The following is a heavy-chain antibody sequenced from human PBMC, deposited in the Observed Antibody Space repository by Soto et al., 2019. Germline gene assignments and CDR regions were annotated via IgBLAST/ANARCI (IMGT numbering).Heavy chain of an antibody. CDR3: ARLPLAAAGPYNWFDP. V-gene: IGHV3-11*06. Sequence: LRLSCAASGFTFSDYYMSWIRQAPGKGLEWVSYISSSSSYTNYADSVKGRFTISRDNAKNSLYLQMNSLRAEDTAVYYCARLPLAAAGPYNWFDPWGQGTLVTVS. CDR1: GFTFSDYY. CDR2: ISSSSSYT. D-gene: IGHD6-13*01. J-gene: IGHJ5*02.